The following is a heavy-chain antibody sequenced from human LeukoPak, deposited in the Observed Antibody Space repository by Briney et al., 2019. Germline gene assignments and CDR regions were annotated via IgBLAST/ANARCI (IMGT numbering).Heavy chain of an antibody. CDR3: AKGGGSGWYSNY. Sequence: GGSLRLSCAASGFTFSSYAMSWVRQAPGKGRGWVSAISGSGGSTYYADSVKGWFTISRENFKNTLYLQMNSLRAEDTAVYYCAKGGGSGWYSNYWGQGTLVTVSS. CDR2: ISGSGGST. J-gene: IGHJ4*02. V-gene: IGHV3-23*01. D-gene: IGHD6-13*01. CDR1: GFTFSSYA.